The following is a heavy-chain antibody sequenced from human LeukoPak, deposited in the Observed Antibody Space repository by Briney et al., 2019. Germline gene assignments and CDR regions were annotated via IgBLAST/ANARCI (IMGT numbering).Heavy chain of an antibody. CDR3: AREAPRYIVGAILPAYYFDY. CDR2: TYYRSKWYN. Sequence: SQTLSLTCAISGDSVSSNSAAWNWIRQSPSRGLEWLGRTYYRSKWYNDYAVSVKSRITINPDTSKNQFSLQLNSVTPEDTAVYYCAREAPRYIVGAILPAYYFDYWGQGTLVTVSS. D-gene: IGHD1-26*01. J-gene: IGHJ4*02. V-gene: IGHV6-1*01. CDR1: GDSVSSNSAA.